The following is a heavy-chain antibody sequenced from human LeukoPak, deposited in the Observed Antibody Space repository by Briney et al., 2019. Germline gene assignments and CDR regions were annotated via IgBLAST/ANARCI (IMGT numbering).Heavy chain of an antibody. CDR1: GYTFTSYY. CDR3: ARVLAVAGAFDY. Sequence: WASVKVSCKASGYTFTSYYMHWVRQAPGQGLEWMGWINPNSGGTNYAQKFQGRVTMTRDTSISTAYMELSRLRSDDTAVYYCARVLAVAGAFDYWGQGTLVTVSS. J-gene: IGHJ4*02. D-gene: IGHD6-19*01. V-gene: IGHV1-2*02. CDR2: INPNSGGT.